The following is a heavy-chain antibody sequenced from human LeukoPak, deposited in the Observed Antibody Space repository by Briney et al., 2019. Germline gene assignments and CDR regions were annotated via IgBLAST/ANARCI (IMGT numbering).Heavy chain of an antibody. CDR2: INHSGST. J-gene: IGHJ4*02. CDR1: GGSFSGYY. D-gene: IGHD5-12*01. V-gene: IGHV4-34*01. Sequence: SETLSLTCAVYGGSFSGYYWSWIRQPPGKGLEWIGEINHSGSTYYNPSLKSRVTISVDRSKNQFSLKLSSVTAADTAVYYCARVGIVATIFDYWGQGTLVTVSS. CDR3: ARVGIVATIFDY.